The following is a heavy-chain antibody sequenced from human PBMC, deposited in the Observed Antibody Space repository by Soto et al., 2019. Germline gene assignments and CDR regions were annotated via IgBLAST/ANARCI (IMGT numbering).Heavy chain of an antibody. J-gene: IGHJ4*02. CDR2: ISYSGNT. CDR3: AGLRGYAGSPIDY. CDR1: GGSIISGY. Sequence: SETLSLTCTVSGGSIISGYWSWIRQPPGKGLEWIGYISYSGNTNHNPSLKSRVTMSVDTPKNQFSLRLSSVTTADTAVYYCAGLRGYAGSPIDYWGQGTLVTVSS. D-gene: IGHD2-15*01. V-gene: IGHV4-59*01.